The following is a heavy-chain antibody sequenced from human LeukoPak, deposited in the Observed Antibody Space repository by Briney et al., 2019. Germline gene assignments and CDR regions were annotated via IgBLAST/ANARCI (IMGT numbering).Heavy chain of an antibody. CDR3: IYDRSGYLEAQNFDY. V-gene: IGHV1-18*01. CDR2: ISAYNGDT. Sequence: VASVKVSCKASGYTFTSYGINWVRQAPGQGLEWMGWISAYNGDTNYAQNLQGRVTMTTDTSTSTAYMELRSLRSDDTAVYYCIYDRSGYLEAQNFDYWGQGTLVTVSS. J-gene: IGHJ4*02. D-gene: IGHD3-22*01. CDR1: GYTFTSYG.